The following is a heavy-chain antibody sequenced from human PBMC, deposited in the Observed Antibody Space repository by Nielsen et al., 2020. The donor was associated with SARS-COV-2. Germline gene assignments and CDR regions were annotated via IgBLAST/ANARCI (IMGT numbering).Heavy chain of an antibody. J-gene: IGHJ5*02. V-gene: IGHV1-3*01. CDR3: ARGREAAAGILDWFDP. CDR1: GYTFTKYA. CDR2: INAGNGNT. D-gene: IGHD6-13*01. Sequence: ASVKVSCKASGYTFTKYAMHWVRQAPGQRLEWMGWINAGNGNTKYAQKLQGRVTITRDTSASTAYMELSSLRSEDTAVYYCARGREAAAGILDWFDPWGQGTLVTVSS.